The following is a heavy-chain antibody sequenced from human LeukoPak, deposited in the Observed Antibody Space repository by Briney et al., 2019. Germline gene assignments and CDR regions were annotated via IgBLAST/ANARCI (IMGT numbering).Heavy chain of an antibody. CDR1: GFTFSNYA. V-gene: IGHV3-30*04. J-gene: IGHJ4*02. Sequence: GGSLRLSCAASGFTFSNYAMHWVRQAPGKGLEWVAVISSDGSSKYYTDSVKDRFTISRDNSKNTLYLQMNSLRPEDTAVYYCARAWDYYGSGSYPDYWGQGTLVTVSS. CDR3: ARAWDYYGSGSYPDY. D-gene: IGHD3-10*01. CDR2: ISSDGSSK.